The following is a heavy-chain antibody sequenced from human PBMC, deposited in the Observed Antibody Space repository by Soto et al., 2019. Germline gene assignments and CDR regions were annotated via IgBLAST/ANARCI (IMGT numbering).Heavy chain of an antibody. D-gene: IGHD1-1*01. CDR3: ARDRYNRGSFDY. CDR1: GYTFTDYG. J-gene: IGHJ4*02. CDR2: INSYNGVT. Sequence: QVQLVQSGAEVKKPGASVKVSCKASGYTFTDYGITWVRQAPGQGLQWMGWINSYNGVTNNAHSFQGRVSMTTDTSTSTAYLELSSPRSDDTAVYYCARDRYNRGSFDYWGQGSLVTVSS. V-gene: IGHV1-18*01.